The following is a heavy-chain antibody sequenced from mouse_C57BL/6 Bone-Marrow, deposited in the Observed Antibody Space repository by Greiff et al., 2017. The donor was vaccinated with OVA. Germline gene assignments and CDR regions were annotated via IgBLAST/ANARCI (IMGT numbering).Heavy chain of an antibody. D-gene: IGHD1-1*01. J-gene: IGHJ1*03. CDR1: GYSITSDY. CDR2: ISYSGST. V-gene: IGHV3-8*01. Sequence: EVKLQESGPGLAKPSQTLSLTCSVTGYSITSDYWNWIRKFPGNKLEYMGYISYSGSTYYNPSLKSRISITRDTSKTQYYLQLNSVTTEDTATYYCALVATDGYWYFDVWGTGTTVTVSS. CDR3: ALVATDGYWYFDV.